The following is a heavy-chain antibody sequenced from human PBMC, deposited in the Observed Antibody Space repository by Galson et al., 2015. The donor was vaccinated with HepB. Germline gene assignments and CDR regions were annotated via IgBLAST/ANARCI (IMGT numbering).Heavy chain of an antibody. D-gene: IGHD3-22*01. CDR1: GFTFSSYG. J-gene: IGHJ4*02. V-gene: IGHV3-30*18. CDR2: ISYDGSNK. Sequence: SLRLSCAASGFTFSSYGMHWVRQAPGKGLEWVAVISYDGSNKYYADSVKGRFTISRDNSKNTLYLQMNSLRAEDTAVYYCAKSGGHDSSGYYLSRFDYWGQGTLVTVSS. CDR3: AKSGGHDSSGYYLSRFDY.